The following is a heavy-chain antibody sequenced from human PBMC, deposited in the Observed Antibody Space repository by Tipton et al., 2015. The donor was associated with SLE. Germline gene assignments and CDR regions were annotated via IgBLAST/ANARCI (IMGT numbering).Heavy chain of an antibody. D-gene: IGHD2-8*01. J-gene: IGHJ4*02. CDR3: ARTRGDIVPMLARWFDY. CDR2: IWYDGSNK. V-gene: IGHV3-33*01. CDR1: GFTFNSYG. Sequence: SLRLSCAASGFTFNSYGMHWVRQAPGKGLEWVAVIWYDGSNKYYADSVKGRVTMTTDTSTSTAYMELRSLRSDDTAVYYCARTRGDIVPMLARWFDYWGQGTLVTVSS.